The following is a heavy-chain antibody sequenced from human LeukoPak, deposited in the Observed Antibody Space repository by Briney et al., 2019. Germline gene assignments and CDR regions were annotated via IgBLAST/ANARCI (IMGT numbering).Heavy chain of an antibody. CDR3: ARDDGSYSRSPGFDY. V-gene: IGHV3-66*01. CDR2: IYSGGST. CDR1: EFSVGSNY. D-gene: IGHD1-26*01. J-gene: IGHJ4*02. Sequence: GGSLRLSCAASEFSVGSNYMTWVRQAPGKGLEWVSLIYSGGSTYYADSVKGRFTISRDNSKNTLYLQMNSLRAEDTAVYYCARDDGSYSRSPGFDYWGQGTLVTVSS.